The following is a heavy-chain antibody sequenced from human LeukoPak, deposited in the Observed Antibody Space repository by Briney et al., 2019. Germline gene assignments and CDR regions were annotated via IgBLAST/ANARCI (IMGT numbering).Heavy chain of an antibody. D-gene: IGHD3-22*01. J-gene: IGHJ4*02. Sequence: GGSLRLSCAASGFTFGSYGMHWVRQAPGKGLEWVAFIRYDGSNKFYADSVKGRFTISRDNSKSTLYLQMNSLRAEDTAVYYCANSGGYYPTGYFDYWGQGTLVTVSS. CDR2: IRYDGSNK. CDR3: ANSGGYYPTGYFDY. CDR1: GFTFGSYG. V-gene: IGHV3-30*02.